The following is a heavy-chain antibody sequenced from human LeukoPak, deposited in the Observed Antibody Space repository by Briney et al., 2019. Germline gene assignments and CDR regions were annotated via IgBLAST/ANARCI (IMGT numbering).Heavy chain of an antibody. Sequence: GGSLRLSCAASGFTFSSYSMNWVRQAPGKGLEWVSYISSSSSTIYYADSVKGRFTISRDNAKNSLYLQMNSLRAEDTAVYYCARDKDITCSGGSCYSNDNYGMDVWGQGTTVTVSS. CDR3: ARDKDITCSGGSCYSNDNYGMDV. CDR1: GFTFSSYS. J-gene: IGHJ6*02. V-gene: IGHV3-48*04. D-gene: IGHD2-15*01. CDR2: ISSSSSTI.